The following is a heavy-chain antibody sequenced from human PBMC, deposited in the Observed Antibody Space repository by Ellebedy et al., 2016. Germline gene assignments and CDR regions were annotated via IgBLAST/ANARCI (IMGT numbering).Heavy chain of an antibody. CDR1: GDSVSSNSAA. CDR3: ARSYDFTFGAFDI. D-gene: IGHD3-16*01. Sequence: SQTLSLTXAISGDSVSSNSAAWNWIRQSPSRGLEWLGRTYHRSKWYNDYALSVKSRITINPDTSKNQFSLQLNSVAPEDTAVYYCARSYDFTFGAFDIWGQGTMVTVSS. CDR2: TYHRSKWYN. J-gene: IGHJ3*02. V-gene: IGHV6-1*01.